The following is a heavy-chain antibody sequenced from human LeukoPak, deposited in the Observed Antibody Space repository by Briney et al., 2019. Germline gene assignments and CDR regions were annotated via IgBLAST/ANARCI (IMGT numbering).Heavy chain of an antibody. CDR2: FDPEDGET. D-gene: IGHD3-10*01. Sequence: ASVTVSCKVSGYTLTELSMHWVRQAPGKGLEWMGGFDPEDGETIYAQKFQGRVTMTEDTSTDTAYMELSSLRSEDTAVYYCATAAGFGEFYYFDYWGQGTLVTVSS. V-gene: IGHV1-24*01. CDR1: GYTLTELS. J-gene: IGHJ4*02. CDR3: ATAAGFGEFYYFDY.